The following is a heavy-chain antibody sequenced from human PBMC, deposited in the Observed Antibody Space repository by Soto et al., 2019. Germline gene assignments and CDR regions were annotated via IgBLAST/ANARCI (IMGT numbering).Heavy chain of an antibody. J-gene: IGHJ6*02. V-gene: IGHV4-34*01. CDR2: INHSGST. CDR3: ATSRNYGSGSYWPPLYYSMYG. D-gene: IGHD3-10*01. Sequence: PSETLSLTCAVYGGSFSGYYWSWIRQPPGKGLEWIGEINHSGSTNYNPSLKSRVTISVDTSKNQFSLKLSSVTAADTAVYYCATSRNYGSGSYWPPLYYSMYGWGQRTT. CDR1: GGSFSGYY.